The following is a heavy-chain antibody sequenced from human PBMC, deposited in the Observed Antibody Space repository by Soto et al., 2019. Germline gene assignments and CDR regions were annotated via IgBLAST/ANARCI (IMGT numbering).Heavy chain of an antibody. D-gene: IGHD3-22*01. V-gene: IGHV3-73*01. CDR2: IRSKANGFAT. J-gene: IGHJ5*02. Sequence: GGSLRLSCVPSGFTFSGSAMHWVRQAPGKGLEWIGRIRSKANGFATAYAASVTGRFTISRDDSKDTAYLQMNSLKTDDTAVYYCTRPYSSGRNWFDPWGQGTLVTVSS. CDR1: GFTFSGSA. CDR3: TRPYSSGRNWFDP.